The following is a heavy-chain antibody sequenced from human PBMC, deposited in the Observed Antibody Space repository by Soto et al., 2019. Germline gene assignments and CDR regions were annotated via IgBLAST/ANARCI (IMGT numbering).Heavy chain of an antibody. CDR3: ARALVVVAATYFDY. CDR2: IYYSGST. D-gene: IGHD2-15*01. V-gene: IGHV4-59*01. CDR1: GGSISSYY. J-gene: IGHJ4*02. Sequence: SETLSLTCTVSGGSISSYYWSWIRQPPGKGLEWIGYIYYSGSTNYNPSLKSRVTISVDTSKNQFSLKLSSVTAADTAVYYCARALVVVAATYFDYWGQGTLVTVSS.